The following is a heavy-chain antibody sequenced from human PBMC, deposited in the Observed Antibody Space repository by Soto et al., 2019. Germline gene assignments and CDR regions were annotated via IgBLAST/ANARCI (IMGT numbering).Heavy chain of an antibody. Sequence: ASVKVSCKASGYTSTSYDINWVRQATGQGLEWMGWMNPNSGNTGYAQKFQGRVTMTRNTSISTAYMELSSLRSEDTAVYYCARAARFLEWWEYYYYGMDVWGQGTTVTSP. D-gene: IGHD3-3*01. J-gene: IGHJ6*02. CDR1: GYTSTSYD. CDR2: MNPNSGNT. V-gene: IGHV1-8*01. CDR3: ARAARFLEWWEYYYYGMDV.